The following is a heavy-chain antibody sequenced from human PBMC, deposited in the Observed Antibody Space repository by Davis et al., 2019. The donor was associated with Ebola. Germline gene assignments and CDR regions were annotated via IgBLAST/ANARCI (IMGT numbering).Heavy chain of an antibody. CDR3: VKVRDTYGTVDGFDV. Sequence: HTGGSLRLSCAASGFTFSSYWMHWVRQAPGKGLVWVSRINSDGSGTNYADSVKGRFTISRDNSNNMLFLQMSSLRAEDSAVYYCVKVRDTYGTVDGFDVWGQGTTVIVSS. D-gene: IGHD3-10*01. CDR1: GFTFSSYW. J-gene: IGHJ3*01. V-gene: IGHV3-74*01. CDR2: INSDGSGT.